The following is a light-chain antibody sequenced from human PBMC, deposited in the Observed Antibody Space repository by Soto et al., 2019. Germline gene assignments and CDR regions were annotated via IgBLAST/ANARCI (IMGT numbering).Light chain of an antibody. Sequence: EIVMTQSPATLSVSPGERATLSCRASQSVTTNLAWYLQKPGQAPRLLIYAVSTRATGVPARFSGSGSGTEFTLTITTLQSVDFAVYYCQQYKDWPLTFGGGTKVEIK. CDR1: QSVTTN. CDR2: AVS. J-gene: IGKJ4*01. CDR3: QQYKDWPLT. V-gene: IGKV3-15*01.